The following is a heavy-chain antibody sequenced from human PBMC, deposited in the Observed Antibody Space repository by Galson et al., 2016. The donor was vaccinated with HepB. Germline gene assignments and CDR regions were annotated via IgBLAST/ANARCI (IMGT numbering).Heavy chain of an antibody. D-gene: IGHD2-21*02. CDR3: AKLISSCPKTACPDF. J-gene: IGHJ4*02. Sequence: SLRLSCAASGFTFSGYSMTWVRQAPGKGLEWVSTIRHDGDTTYYADSVRGRFTISRDNSRNTLYLQMNSLRTEDTAVYYCAKLISSCPKTACPDFWGQGTLVTVSS. CDR2: IRHDGDTT. V-gene: IGHV3-23*01. CDR1: GFTFSGYS.